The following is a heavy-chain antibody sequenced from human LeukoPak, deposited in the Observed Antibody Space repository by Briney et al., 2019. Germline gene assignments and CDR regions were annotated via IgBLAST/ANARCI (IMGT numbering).Heavy chain of an antibody. CDR1: GFTFSGSA. J-gene: IGHJ6*03. Sequence: PGGSLRLSCAASGFTFSGSAMHWVRQASGKGLEWVGRIRSKANSYATAYAASVKGRFTISRDDSKNTAYLQMNSLRAEDTAVYYCARESWNYVPANFYYYYYMDIWGKGTTVTVSS. CDR3: ARESWNYVPANFYYYYYMDI. V-gene: IGHV3-73*01. D-gene: IGHD1-7*01. CDR2: IRSKANSYAT.